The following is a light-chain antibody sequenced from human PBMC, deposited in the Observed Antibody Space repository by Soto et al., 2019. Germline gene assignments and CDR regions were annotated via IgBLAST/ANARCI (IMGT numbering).Light chain of an antibody. CDR3: QKYSIVPV. CDR2: AAS. V-gene: IGKV1-27*01. Sequence: DIQMTQSPTSLSASVGDRVTITSRASEGIRNYVAWYQQIPGKAPKLLIYAASTLQSGVPSRFSGSGSGTDFTLTINGLQPEDVATYSCQKYSIVPVFGPGTKVEI. J-gene: IGKJ3*01. CDR1: EGIRNY.